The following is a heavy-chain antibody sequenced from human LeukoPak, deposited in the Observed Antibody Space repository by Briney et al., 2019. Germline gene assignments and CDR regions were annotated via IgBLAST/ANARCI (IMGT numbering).Heavy chain of an antibody. Sequence: SETLSLTCAVYGGSFSGYYWSWIRQPPGKGLEWIGEINHSGSTNYNPSLKSRVTISVDTSKNQFSLKLSSVTAADTAVYYCARAHYDYVWGSYPNAFDIWGQGTMVTVPS. J-gene: IGHJ3*02. CDR3: ARAHYDYVWGSYPNAFDI. V-gene: IGHV4-34*01. D-gene: IGHD3-16*02. CDR1: GGSFSGYY. CDR2: INHSGST.